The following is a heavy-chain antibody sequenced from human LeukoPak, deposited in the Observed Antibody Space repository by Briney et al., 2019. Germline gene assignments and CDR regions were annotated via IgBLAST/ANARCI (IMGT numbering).Heavy chain of an antibody. V-gene: IGHV1-69*06. D-gene: IGHD3-22*01. Sequence: GASVTVSCKASGGTFSSYAISWVRQAPGQGLEWMGGIIPIFGTANYAQKFQGRVTITADKSTSTAYMELSSLRSEDTAVYYCASDPRYYYDSSGHLFDYWGQGTLVTVSS. CDR1: GGTFSSYA. J-gene: IGHJ4*02. CDR2: IIPIFGTA. CDR3: ASDPRYYYDSSGHLFDY.